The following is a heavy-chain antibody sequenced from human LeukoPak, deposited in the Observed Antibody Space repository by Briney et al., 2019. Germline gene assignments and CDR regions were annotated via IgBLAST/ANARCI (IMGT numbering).Heavy chain of an antibody. CDR2: IHSDGIST. V-gene: IGHV3-74*01. D-gene: IGHD3-10*01. CDR3: ARGGSNRGSGSYSDY. Sequence: GSLRLSCAASGFTFSSYWMHWVRQAPGKGLVWVSRIHSDGISTSYADSVKGRFTISRDNAKHSLYLKMNSLRAEDTAVYYCARGGSNRGSGSYSDYWGQGTLVTVSS. J-gene: IGHJ4*02. CDR1: GFTFSSYW.